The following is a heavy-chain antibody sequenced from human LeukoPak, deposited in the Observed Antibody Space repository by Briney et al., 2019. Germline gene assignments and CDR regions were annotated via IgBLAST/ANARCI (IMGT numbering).Heavy chain of an antibody. CDR3: AAYGSAVEMATIDSDY. CDR1: GGSISSYC. J-gene: IGHJ4*02. CDR2: IFTSGRS. Sequence: SETLSLTCTVSGGSISSYCWSWVRQSPGKGLEWIGYIFTSGRSDYNPSLKSRVTMPVDTSKNQLSMELRFLTAADTAVYYCAAYGSAVEMATIDSDYWGQGTLVTVSS. D-gene: IGHD5-24*01. V-gene: IGHV4-4*09.